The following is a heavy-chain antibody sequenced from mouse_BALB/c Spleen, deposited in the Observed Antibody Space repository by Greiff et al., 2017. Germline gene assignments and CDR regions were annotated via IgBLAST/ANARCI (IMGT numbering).Heavy chain of an antibody. J-gene: IGHJ3*01. D-gene: IGHD4-1*01. Sequence: EVTLFESGGGLVQPGGSLKLSCAASGFTFSRYVLSWVRQTPDKRLELVATINSNGGSTYYPDSVKVRFTISRDNAKNTLYLQMSSLKSEDTAMYYGARSGTGLAYWGQGTRVTVA. CDR1: GFTFSRYV. CDR2: INSNGGST. CDR3: ARSGTGLAY. V-gene: IGHV5-6-3*01.